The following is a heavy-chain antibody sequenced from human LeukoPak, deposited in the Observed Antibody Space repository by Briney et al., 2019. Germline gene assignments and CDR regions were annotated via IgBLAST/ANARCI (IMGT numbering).Heavy chain of an antibody. Sequence: ASVKVSCKTSGYTFTSYGLSWVRQAPGQELEWMGWISGYNGITEYPQKFRGRVTVTTDTSTSTAYMELRSLRSDDTAVYYCARDDSSWYFDYWGQGTLVTVSS. D-gene: IGHD6-13*01. CDR2: ISGYNGIT. J-gene: IGHJ4*02. CDR1: GYTFTSYG. CDR3: ARDDSSWYFDY. V-gene: IGHV1-18*01.